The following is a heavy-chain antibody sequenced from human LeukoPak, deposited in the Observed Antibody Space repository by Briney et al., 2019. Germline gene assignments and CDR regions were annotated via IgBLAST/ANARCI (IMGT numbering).Heavy chain of an antibody. J-gene: IGHJ4*02. Sequence: ASVKVSCKVSGYTLTELSMHWVRQAPGKGLEWMGVFYPEDGETIYAQKFQGRVTMTEDTSTATAYMELSRLRSEDTAVYYCATGLFFQVDTAMATVPYFDYWGQGTLVTVSS. D-gene: IGHD5-18*01. CDR3: ATGLFFQVDTAMATVPYFDY. CDR2: FYPEDGET. V-gene: IGHV1-24*01. CDR1: GYTLTELS.